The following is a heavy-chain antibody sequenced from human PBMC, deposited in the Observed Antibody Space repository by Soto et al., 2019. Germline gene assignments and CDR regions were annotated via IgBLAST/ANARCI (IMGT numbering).Heavy chain of an antibody. CDR3: ATYGDYSYYGMDV. CDR2: ISYDGSNK. V-gene: IGHV3-30*03. Sequence: QVQLVESGGGVVQPGRSLRLSCAASGFTFSSYGMHWVRQAPGKGLEWVSFISYDGSNKYYADSVKGRFTISRDNSNNTLYLQMNSLRAEDTAVYYCATYGDYSYYGMDVWGQGTTVTVSS. D-gene: IGHD4-17*01. CDR1: GFTFSSYG. J-gene: IGHJ6*02.